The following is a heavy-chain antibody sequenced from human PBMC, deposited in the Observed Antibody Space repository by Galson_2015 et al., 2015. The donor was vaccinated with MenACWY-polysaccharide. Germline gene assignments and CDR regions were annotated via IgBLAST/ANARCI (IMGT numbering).Heavy chain of an antibody. CDR1: GSRFSNSG. CDR3: AREGSRIVFHAFDT. Sequence: SLRLSCAASGSRFSNSGMHWVRQAPGKGLEWVAVIQYDGSKIVYADSVKGRFTISRDNYKNTLFLEMNSLEAEDTAVYYCAREGSRIVFHAFDTWGQGTMVTVSS. CDR2: IQYDGSKI. V-gene: IGHV3-33*01. D-gene: IGHD6-13*01. J-gene: IGHJ3*02.